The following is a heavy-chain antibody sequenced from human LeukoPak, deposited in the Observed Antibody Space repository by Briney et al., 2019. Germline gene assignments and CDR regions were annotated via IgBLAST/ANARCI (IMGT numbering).Heavy chain of an antibody. J-gene: IGHJ4*02. CDR2: IYYSGSA. D-gene: IGHD5-18*01. CDR1: GYSISSSNW. V-gene: IGHV4-28*01. CDR3: ARGTVDTGMAPEF. Sequence: PSDTLSLTCAVSGYSISSSNWWGWFRQPPGKGLEWIGYIYYSGSAYYNTSLNSRITMSVDTSKNQFSLRMFPVTAADTAVYYCARGTVDTGMAPEFWGQGSLVTVSS.